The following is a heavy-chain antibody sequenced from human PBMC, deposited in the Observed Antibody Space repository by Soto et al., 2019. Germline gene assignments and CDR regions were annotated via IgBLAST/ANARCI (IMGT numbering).Heavy chain of an antibody. V-gene: IGHV3-7*01. Sequence: GGSLRLSCAASGFTFSSYWMSWVRQAPGKGLEWVANIKQDGSEKSYVDSVKGRFTISRDNAKTSLYLQMNSLRAEDTAVYYCASYCSTASCQHDYWGHGTLVTVSS. J-gene: IGHJ4*01. CDR3: ASYCSTASCQHDY. D-gene: IGHD2-2*01. CDR2: IKQDGSEK. CDR1: GFTFSSYW.